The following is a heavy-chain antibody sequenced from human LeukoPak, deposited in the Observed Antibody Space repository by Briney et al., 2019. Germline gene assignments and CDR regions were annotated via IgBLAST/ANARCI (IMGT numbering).Heavy chain of an antibody. CDR3: ARDEGSSYPFDY. Sequence: SQTLSLTCTVSGGSISSGDYYWSWIRQPPGKGLEWIGYIYYSGSTYYNPSLKSRVTISVDTSKNQFSPNLSSVTAADTAVYFCARDEGSSYPFDYWGQGTLVTVSS. D-gene: IGHD2-2*01. CDR1: GGSISSGDYY. V-gene: IGHV4-30-4*08. J-gene: IGHJ4*02. CDR2: IYYSGST.